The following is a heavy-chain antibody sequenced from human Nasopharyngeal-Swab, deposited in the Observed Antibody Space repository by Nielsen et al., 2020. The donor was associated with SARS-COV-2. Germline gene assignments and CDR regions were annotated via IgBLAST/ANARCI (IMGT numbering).Heavy chain of an antibody. J-gene: IGHJ4*02. CDR2: INHSGST. D-gene: IGHD2-8*02. CDR3: ATKDYSGPYWPDFDF. Sequence: RQAPGKGLEWIGEINHSGSTNYNPSLKSRVTISVDTSKNQFSLKLSSVTAADTAVYYCATKDYSGPYWPDFDFWGQGTLVTVSS. V-gene: IGHV4-34*01.